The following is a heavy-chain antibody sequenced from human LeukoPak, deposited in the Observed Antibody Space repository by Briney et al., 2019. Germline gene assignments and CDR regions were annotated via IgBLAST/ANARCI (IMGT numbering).Heavy chain of an antibody. CDR1: GFTFSSYG. J-gene: IGHJ4*02. V-gene: IGHV3-33*01. CDR2: IWYDGSNK. D-gene: IGHD1-26*01. CDR3: ARDESGSYQFDY. Sequence: GGSLRLSCAASGFTFSSYGMHWVRQAPGKGLEWVAVIWYDGSNKYYADSVKGRFTISRDNSKNTLYLQMNSLRAEDTAVYYCARDESGSYQFDYWGQGTLVTVSS.